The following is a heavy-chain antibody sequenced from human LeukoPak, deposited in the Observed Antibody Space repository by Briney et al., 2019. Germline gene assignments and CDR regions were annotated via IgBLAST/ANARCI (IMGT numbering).Heavy chain of an antibody. CDR2: ISGSGAEI. CDR3: SKDPTTRSIGYFDY. CDR1: EFAFSLYA. V-gene: IGHV3-23*01. Sequence: GGSLRLSCAASEFAFSLYAMNWVRQAPGEGPEWVSSISGSGAEIRYADSVKGRFTISRDNSQNTLYLRMNSLRVEDTAIYYCSKDPTTRSIGYFDYWGQGTLVTVSS. D-gene: IGHD1-1*01. J-gene: IGHJ4*02.